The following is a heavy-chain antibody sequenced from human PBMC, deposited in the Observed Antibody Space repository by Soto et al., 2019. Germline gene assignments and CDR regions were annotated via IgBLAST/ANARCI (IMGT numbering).Heavy chain of an antibody. CDR1: RFTFSRYA. J-gene: IGHJ4*02. D-gene: IGHD2-2*01. CDR3: AKDYAAVPAHIYGGHFDF. Sequence: GGSLRLSCAASRFTFSRYAMSWVRQAPGQGLEWVSGISGSGDRTYYADSVKARFTISRDNAKNTLYLQMRSLRVEDTALYYCAKDYAAVPAHIYGGHFDFWGQGTPVTVSS. CDR2: ISGSGDRT. V-gene: IGHV3-23*01.